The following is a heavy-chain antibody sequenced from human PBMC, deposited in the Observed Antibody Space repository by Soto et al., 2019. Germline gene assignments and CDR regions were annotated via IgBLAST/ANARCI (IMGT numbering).Heavy chain of an antibody. Sequence: PSETLSLTCTVSGGSISSYYWSWIRQPPGKGLEWIGYIYYSGSTNYNPSLMSRVTISVDTSKNQFSLKLSSVTAADTAVYYCARQVLGMWLPNWFDPWGQGTLVTVSS. J-gene: IGHJ5*02. CDR1: GGSISSYY. V-gene: IGHV4-59*08. D-gene: IGHD5-12*01. CDR3: ARQVLGMWLPNWFDP. CDR2: IYYSGST.